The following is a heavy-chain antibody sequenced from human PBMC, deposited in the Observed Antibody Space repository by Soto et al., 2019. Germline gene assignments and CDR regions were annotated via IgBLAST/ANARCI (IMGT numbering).Heavy chain of an antibody. V-gene: IGHV1-18*04. J-gene: IGHJ4*02. Sequence: VASVKVSCKASGYTFTRYGISWVRQAPGQGLEWMGWISAYNGNTNYAQKLQGRVTMTTDTSTSTAYMELRSLRSDDTAVYYCARDSPAVGALRTNDYWGQGTLVTVSS. CDR1: GYTFTRYG. D-gene: IGHD1-26*01. CDR2: ISAYNGNT. CDR3: ARDSPAVGALRTNDY.